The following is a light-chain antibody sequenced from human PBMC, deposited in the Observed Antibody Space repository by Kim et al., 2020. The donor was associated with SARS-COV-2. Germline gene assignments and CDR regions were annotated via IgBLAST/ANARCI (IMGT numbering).Light chain of an antibody. V-gene: IGKV3-20*01. CDR3: LQYGSSPRYA. CDR2: GAS. CDR1: ESVSIY. Sequence: LSPGECPSLSGRASESVSIYLAWYQQKPGQAPRLLIYGASSRATGIPDRFSGSGSGTDFTLTISRLDPEDFAVYYCLQYGSSPRYAFGQGTKLEI. J-gene: IGKJ2*01.